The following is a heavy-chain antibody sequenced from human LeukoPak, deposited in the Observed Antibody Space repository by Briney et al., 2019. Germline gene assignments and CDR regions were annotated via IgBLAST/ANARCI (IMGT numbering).Heavy chain of an antibody. CDR2: INPKSGGT. J-gene: IGHJ4*02. CDR3: ARAKPPGGWHLSSSGSDY. D-gene: IGHD6-19*01. Sequence: PRASVKVSCKTSGYNFTDYYMHWVRQAPGQGLEWMGWINPKSGGTNYAQKFQGRVTMTRDTSISTAYMELNRLRSDDTAVYYCARAKPPGGWHLSSSGSDYWGQGTLVTVSS. V-gene: IGHV1-2*02. CDR1: GYNFTDYY.